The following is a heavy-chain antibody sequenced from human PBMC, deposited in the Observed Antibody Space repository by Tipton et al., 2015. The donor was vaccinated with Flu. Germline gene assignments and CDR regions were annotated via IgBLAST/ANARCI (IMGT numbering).Heavy chain of an antibody. D-gene: IGHD1-26*01. CDR1: GFTFNNYA. J-gene: IGHJ4*02. V-gene: IGHV3-30-3*01. CDR2: VSNDGIDK. Sequence: SLRLSCAASGFTFNNYAMHWVRQAPGKGLEWVADVSNDGIDKNSADSVRGRSTISRDNSKNALYLQMNSLRPEDTAVYYCARDLVVGAKIFDYWGQGTLVTVSS. CDR3: ARDLVVGAKIFDY.